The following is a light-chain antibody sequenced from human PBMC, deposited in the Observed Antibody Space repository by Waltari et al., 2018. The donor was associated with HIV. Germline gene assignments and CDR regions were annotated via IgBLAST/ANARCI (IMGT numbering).Light chain of an antibody. CDR2: DDH. J-gene: IGLJ2*01. Sequence: QSVLTQPPSVSAAPGQKVNISCSGSVSNIGNNYVSWYQQVPGTAPKLFIYDDHKLPSGIPDRVSCSKSGTAATLGITGLQTGDEADYYCGTWDSSLDDVLFGGGSKLTVL. V-gene: IGLV1-51*01. CDR1: VSNIGNNY. CDR3: GTWDSSLDDVL.